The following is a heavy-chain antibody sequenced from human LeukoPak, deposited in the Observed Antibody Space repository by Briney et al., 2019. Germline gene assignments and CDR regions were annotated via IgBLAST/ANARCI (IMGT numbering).Heavy chain of an antibody. V-gene: IGHV3-74*01. J-gene: IGHJ4*02. CDR3: ARDLELTYYDSSGHDY. D-gene: IGHD3-22*01. CDR2: INGDGSVT. CDR1: GFTFSAYW. Sequence: PGGSLRLSCAASGFTFSAYWLHWVRQAPGKGLLWVSRINGDGSVTNYAESVKGRFIISRDNAKNTVYLQMNSLSAEDTAVYYCARDLELTYYDSSGHDYWGQGTLVTVSS.